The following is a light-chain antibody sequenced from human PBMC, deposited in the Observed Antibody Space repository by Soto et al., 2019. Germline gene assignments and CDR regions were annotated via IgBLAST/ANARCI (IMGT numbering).Light chain of an antibody. CDR2: GAS. CDR3: QQYNNWPPWA. Sequence: EIVMTQSPATLSVSPGERATLSCRASQSVSINLAWYQQKPGQAPRLLIYGASTRATGIPARFSGSGSGTEFTLTISSLQSEDFAVYYCQQYNNWPPWAFGQGNKVDIK. J-gene: IGKJ1*01. V-gene: IGKV3-15*01. CDR1: QSVSIN.